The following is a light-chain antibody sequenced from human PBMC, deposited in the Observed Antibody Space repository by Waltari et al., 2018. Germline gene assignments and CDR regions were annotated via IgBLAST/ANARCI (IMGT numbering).Light chain of an antibody. Sequence: QSALTQPASVSGSPGQSLTISCTGTSSDVGGYNYVSWYQQHPGKAPTLMIYDVSNRPSGVSNRFSGSKSGNTASLTISGLQAEDEADYYCSSYISSSTLELFGGGTSLTVL. CDR3: SSYISSSTLEL. V-gene: IGLV2-14*03. CDR2: DVS. J-gene: IGLJ2*01. CDR1: SSDVGGYNY.